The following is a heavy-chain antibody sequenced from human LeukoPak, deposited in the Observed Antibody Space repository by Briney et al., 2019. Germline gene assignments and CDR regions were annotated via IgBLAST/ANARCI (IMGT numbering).Heavy chain of an antibody. CDR2: IYTSGST. Sequence: SETLSLTCTVSGGSISSYYWSWIRQPAGKGVEWIGRIYTSGSTNYNPSLKSRVTMSVDTSKNQFSLKLSSVTAADTAVYYCARGPARAVHFDYWGQGTLVTVSS. CDR3: ARGPARAVHFDY. CDR1: GGSISSYY. J-gene: IGHJ4*02. V-gene: IGHV4-4*07. D-gene: IGHD1-1*01.